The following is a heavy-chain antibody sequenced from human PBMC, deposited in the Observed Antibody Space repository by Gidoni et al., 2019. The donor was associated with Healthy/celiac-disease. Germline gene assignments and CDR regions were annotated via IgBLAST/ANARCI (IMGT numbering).Heavy chain of an antibody. J-gene: IGHJ4*02. V-gene: IGHV1-69*01. Sequence: QVQLGQSRADVKKPWSSVKVSCKACGGTFGSYAISLVRQAPGQGIEWMGGIIHIFGTANYAQKFQGRVTINADESTSTAYMELSSLRSEDTAVYYCASDDSSSWYDWGQGTMVTVSS. D-gene: IGHD6-13*01. CDR1: GGTFGSYA. CDR3: ASDDSSSWYD. CDR2: IIHIFGTA.